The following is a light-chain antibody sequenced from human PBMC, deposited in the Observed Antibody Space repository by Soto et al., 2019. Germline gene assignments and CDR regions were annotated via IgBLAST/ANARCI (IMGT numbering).Light chain of an antibody. CDR3: QQRRKMPLT. Sequence: EIVLTQSPATLSLSPGERATLSCRASQSVSTYLARYQLKSGQAPRLLIYDASNRATGIPARFSGTGSGTDFTLTISSLEAEDFAVYYCQQRRKMPLTFGDGTTVDLK. CDR1: QSVSTY. J-gene: IGKJ1*01. V-gene: IGKV3-11*01. CDR2: DAS.